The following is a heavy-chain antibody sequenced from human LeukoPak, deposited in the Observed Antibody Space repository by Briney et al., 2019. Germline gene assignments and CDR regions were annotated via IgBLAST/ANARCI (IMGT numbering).Heavy chain of an antibody. D-gene: IGHD1-14*01. J-gene: IGHJ4*02. CDR3: ARGRFTDNGVFDY. V-gene: IGHV3-7*01. CDR2: IRQDGSDK. CDR1: GFTFDTHW. Sequence: PGGPLRLSCVASGFTFDTHWMNWVRQAPGRGLEWMANIRQDGSDKFYADSLKGRFTISRDNARNSVFLQMNSLRAEDTAVYYCARGRFTDNGVFDYWGRGTLVIVSS.